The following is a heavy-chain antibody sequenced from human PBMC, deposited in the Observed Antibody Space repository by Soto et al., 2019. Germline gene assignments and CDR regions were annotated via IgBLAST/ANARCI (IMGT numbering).Heavy chain of an antibody. D-gene: IGHD6-19*01. CDR3: ARDQGQDSGWYSFDF. J-gene: IGHJ4*02. Sequence: QIQLAQSGAEVKKPGASVRVSCKASGYIFTSYSITWVRQAPGQGLEWLGWVSTYSADTKYAQKIQGTVTMTTDTSTSTAYMDLTSLGYDVPVVYYGARDQGQDSGWYSFDFWGQGTLVTVSS. CDR2: VSTYSADT. V-gene: IGHV1-18*04. CDR1: GYIFTSYS.